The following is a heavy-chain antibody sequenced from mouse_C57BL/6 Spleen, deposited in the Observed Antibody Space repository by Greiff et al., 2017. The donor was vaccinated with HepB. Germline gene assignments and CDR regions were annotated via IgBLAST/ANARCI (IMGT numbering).Heavy chain of an antibody. CDR1: GFTFSDYG. CDR2: ISSGSSTI. V-gene: IGHV5-17*01. CDR3: ARPDITTVPAFAY. D-gene: IGHD1-1*01. Sequence: EVKLMESGGGLVKPGGSLKLSCAASGFTFSDYGMHWVRQAPEKGLEWVAYISSGSSTIYYADTVKGRFTLSRDNAKNTLFLQMTSLRSEDTAMYYCARPDITTVPAFAYWGQGTLVTVSA. J-gene: IGHJ3*01.